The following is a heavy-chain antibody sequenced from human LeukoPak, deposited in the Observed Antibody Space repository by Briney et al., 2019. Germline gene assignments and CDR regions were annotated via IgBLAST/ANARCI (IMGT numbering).Heavy chain of an antibody. D-gene: IGHD2-21*01. CDR3: AREVVFSSDVVIVWFDP. J-gene: IGHJ5*02. CDR1: GGTISKLY. V-gene: IGHV4-59*01. Sequence: SETLSLTCTVSGGTISKLYWSWIRQPPGKGLEWIGYIYYRGSTNYNPSLKSRVTVSVDTSKNQFSLNLSSVTAADTAVYYCAREVVFSSDVVIVWFDPWGEGTQVTVSS. CDR2: IYYRGST.